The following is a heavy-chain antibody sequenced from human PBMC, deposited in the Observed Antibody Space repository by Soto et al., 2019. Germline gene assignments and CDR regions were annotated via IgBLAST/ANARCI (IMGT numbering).Heavy chain of an antibody. J-gene: IGHJ4*02. V-gene: IGHV3-53*01. CDR3: AREGYCNNGVCYNDY. Sequence: PGGSLRLSCAASGFTVSSNYMSWVRQAPGKGLEWVSVIYSGGSTYYADPVKGRFTISRDNSKNTLYLQMNSLRAEDTAVYYCAREGYCNNGVCYNDYWGQGTLVTVSS. CDR1: GFTVSSNY. CDR2: IYSGGST. D-gene: IGHD2-8*01.